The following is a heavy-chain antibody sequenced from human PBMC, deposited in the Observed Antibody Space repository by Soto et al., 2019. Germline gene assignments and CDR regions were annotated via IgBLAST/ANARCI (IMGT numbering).Heavy chain of an antibody. J-gene: IGHJ6*02. V-gene: IGHV4-59*08. CDR3: ARHCPRITMVRGAGGMDV. D-gene: IGHD3-10*01. Sequence: SETLSLTCTVSGGSISSYYWTWIRQPPGKGLEWIGYMYYSGSTNYNPSLKSRVTISVDTSKNQFSLKLSSVTAADTAVYYCARHCPRITMVRGAGGMDVWGQGTTVTVSS. CDR2: MYYSGST. CDR1: GGSISSYY.